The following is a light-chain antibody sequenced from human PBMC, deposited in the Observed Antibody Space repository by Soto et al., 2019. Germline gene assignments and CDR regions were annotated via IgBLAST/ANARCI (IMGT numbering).Light chain of an antibody. V-gene: IGLV2-14*03. CDR1: SSDIGSYNH. Sequence: QSALTQPASVSGSPGQSITISCSGTSSDIGSYNHVAWYQQFPGKSPKLMIYAVSDRPSGGSDRFSGSKSGITASLTISGLQTEDEADYYRISYTDRQSYLYGTGTKVTV. CDR2: AVS. J-gene: IGLJ1*01. CDR3: ISYTDRQSYL.